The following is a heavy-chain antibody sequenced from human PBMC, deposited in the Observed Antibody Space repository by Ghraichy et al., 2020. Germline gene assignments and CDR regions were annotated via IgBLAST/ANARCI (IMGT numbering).Heavy chain of an antibody. J-gene: IGHJ6*03. V-gene: IGHV4-59*01. CDR1: GASFSSYY. Sequence: SETLSLTCTVSGASFSSYYWSWIRQPPGKGLEWIGYIYYTGRPTYNPSLKSQVTISVDTSNNQFSLILSSVTAADTAVYYCARGLMRNTGYYGQNYYHYYIDVWGKGTTVTVSS. CDR3: ARGLMRNTGYYGQNYYHYYIDV. CDR2: IYYTGRP. D-gene: IGHD1-26*01.